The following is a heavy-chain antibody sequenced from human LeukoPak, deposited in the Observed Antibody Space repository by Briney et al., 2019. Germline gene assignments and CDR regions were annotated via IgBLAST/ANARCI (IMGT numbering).Heavy chain of an antibody. J-gene: IGHJ6*02. CDR2: IYYSGST. CDR3: ARRSRIAAAGYYYYYGMDV. CDR1: GGSISSYY. Sequence: PSETLSLTCTVSGGSISSYYWSWIRQPPGKGLEWIGYIYYSGSTNYNPSLKSRVTISVDTSRNQFSLKLSSVTAADTAVYYCARRSRIAAAGYYYYYGMDVWGQGTTVTVSS. V-gene: IGHV4-59*08. D-gene: IGHD6-13*01.